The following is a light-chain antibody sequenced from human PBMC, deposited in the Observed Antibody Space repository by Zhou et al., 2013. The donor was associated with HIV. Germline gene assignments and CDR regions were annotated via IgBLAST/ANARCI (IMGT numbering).Light chain of an antibody. J-gene: IGKJ2*01. V-gene: IGKV1-39*01. CDR1: QSIRTS. CDR2: TAS. CDR3: QQSYSIPYT. Sequence: DIQMTHSPSSLSASVGDRVTITCRASQSIRTSLNWYQQKPGKAPNLLIYTASTLQSGVPSRFSGSGSGTDFTLTISSLQPEDFGTYYCQQSYSIPYTFGQGTNLEI.